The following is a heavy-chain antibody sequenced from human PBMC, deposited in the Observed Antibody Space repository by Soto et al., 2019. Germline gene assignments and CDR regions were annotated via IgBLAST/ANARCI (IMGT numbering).Heavy chain of an antibody. J-gene: IGHJ4*02. D-gene: IGHD3-22*01. V-gene: IGHV4-4*07. CDR1: GGSISSYY. CDR3: ARGGDSSGYYYASDY. Sequence: QVQLQESGPGLVKPSETLSLTCTVSGGSISSYYWSWIRQPAGKGLEWIGHIYSSGSSNYNPSLKRRVTMSVDSSKNQFSLKLSSLTAADTAVYYCARGGDSSGYYYASDYWGQGTLVTVSS. CDR2: IYSSGSS.